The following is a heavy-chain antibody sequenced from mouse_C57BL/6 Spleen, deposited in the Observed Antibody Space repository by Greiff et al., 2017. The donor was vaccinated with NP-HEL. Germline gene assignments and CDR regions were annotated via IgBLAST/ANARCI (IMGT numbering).Heavy chain of an antibody. CDR1: GYSFTDYN. V-gene: IGHV1-39*01. D-gene: IGHD3-2*02. J-gene: IGHJ2*01. CDR2: INPNYGTT. Sequence: LVKPGASVKISCKASGYSFTDYNMNWVKQSNGKSLEWIGVINPNYGTTSYNQKFKGKATLTVDQSSSTAYMQLNSLTSEDSAVYYCAGQLRLLYYFDYWGQGTTLTVSS. CDR3: AGQLRLLYYFDY.